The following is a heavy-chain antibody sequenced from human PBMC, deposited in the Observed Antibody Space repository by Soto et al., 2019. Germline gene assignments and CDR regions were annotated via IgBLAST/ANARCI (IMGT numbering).Heavy chain of an antibody. V-gene: IGHV3-30*18. Sequence: GGSLRLSCAASGFTFSSYGMHWVRQAPGKGLEWVAVISYDGSNKFYADSVKGRFTISRDNSKNTLYLQMNSLRAEDTDVYYCAKDLDFPYYFDSWGQGTLVTVSS. CDR3: AKDLDFPYYFDS. J-gene: IGHJ4*02. CDR2: ISYDGSNK. D-gene: IGHD3-3*01. CDR1: GFTFSSYG.